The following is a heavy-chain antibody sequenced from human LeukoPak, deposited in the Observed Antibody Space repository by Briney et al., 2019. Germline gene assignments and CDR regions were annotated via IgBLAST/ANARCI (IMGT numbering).Heavy chain of an antibody. CDR2: ISSSSSYI. J-gene: IGHJ4*02. D-gene: IGHD1-26*01. V-gene: IGHV3-21*04. CDR1: GFTFSSYS. Sequence: SGGSLRLSCAASGFTFSSYSMNWVRQAPGKGLEWVSSISSSSSYIYYADSVKGRLTISRDNAKNSLYLQMNSLRAEDTAVYYCARALGSYSFDYWGQGTLVTVSS. CDR3: ARALGSYSFDY.